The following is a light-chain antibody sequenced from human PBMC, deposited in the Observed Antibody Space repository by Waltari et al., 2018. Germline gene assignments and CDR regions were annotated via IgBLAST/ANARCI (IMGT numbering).Light chain of an antibody. CDR1: QSLLHSNGYNY. J-gene: IGKJ1*01. Sequence: DIVMTQSPLSLPVTPGEPASISCKSSQSLLHSNGYNYLGWYLQKPGQSPQLLIYLGSNRASGVPDRFSGSGSGPDFTLKISRLEAEDVGVYFCMHSLQTPWTFGQGTRVEIK. CDR3: MHSLQTPWT. CDR2: LGS. V-gene: IGKV2-28*01.